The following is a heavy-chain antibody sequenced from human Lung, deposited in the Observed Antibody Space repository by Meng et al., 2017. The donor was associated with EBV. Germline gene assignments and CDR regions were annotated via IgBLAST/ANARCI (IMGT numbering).Heavy chain of an antibody. V-gene: IGHV1-2*06. J-gene: IGHJ4*02. D-gene: IGHD1-26*01. CDR1: GYTFTDYY. CDR3: AREADGATFDY. Sequence: QVQLVQSGAEVKKPGASVKVSCKASGYTFTDYYMHWVRQAPGQGLEWMGRINPNSGGTHYAQKFQGRVTMTRDTSITTAYMELRSLRSDDTAVYYCAREADGATFDYWGQGTLVTVSS. CDR2: INPNSGGT.